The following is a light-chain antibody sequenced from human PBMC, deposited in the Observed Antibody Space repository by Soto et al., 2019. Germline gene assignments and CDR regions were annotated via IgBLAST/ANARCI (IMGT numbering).Light chain of an antibody. CDR3: QQSYPTPETT. J-gene: IGKJ5*01. CDR2: GAS. Sequence: SLSSSLGGVGAITWLSSQSISIYLNWYQLKPGKAPNLLMYGASYLKSGVPTRFSGSGSGTDFTLTISSLQPEDFAIYYCQQSYPTPETTCGQGTRL. V-gene: IGKV1-39*01. CDR1: QSISIY.